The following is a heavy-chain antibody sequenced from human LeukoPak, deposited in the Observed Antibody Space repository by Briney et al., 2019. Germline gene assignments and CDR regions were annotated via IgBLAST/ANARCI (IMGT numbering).Heavy chain of an antibody. CDR2: ISGSGGST. CDR1: GFTFSSYA. J-gene: IGHJ4*02. D-gene: IGHD3-9*01. V-gene: IGHV3-23*01. Sequence: GGSLRLSCAASGFTFSSYAMSWVRQAPGKGPEWVSAISGSGGSTYYADSVKGRFTISRDNSKNTLYLQMNSLRAEDTAVYYCAKDSVLRYFDWLPNEHFDYWGQGTLVTVSS. CDR3: AKDSVLRYFDWLPNEHFDY.